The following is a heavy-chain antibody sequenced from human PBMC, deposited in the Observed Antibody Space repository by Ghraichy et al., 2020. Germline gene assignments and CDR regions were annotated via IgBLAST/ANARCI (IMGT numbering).Heavy chain of an antibody. Sequence: SETLSLTCAVSGDSISSGGYSWTWIRQPPGKGLEWIGYIFHSGTTYSYRPSLKSRVSMSVDASKNQFSLKLTSLTAADTAVYFCARVQRDATGDGYFDLWGPGTLVTVSS. J-gene: IGHJ2*01. V-gene: IGHV4-30-2*01. CDR3: ARVQRDATGDGYFDL. CDR2: IFHSGTT. D-gene: IGHD7-27*01. CDR1: GDSISSGGYS.